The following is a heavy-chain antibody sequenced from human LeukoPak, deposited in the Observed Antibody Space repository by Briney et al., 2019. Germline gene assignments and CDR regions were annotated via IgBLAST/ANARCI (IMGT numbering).Heavy chain of an antibody. J-gene: IGHJ2*01. CDR1: DGSISSYY. Sequence: SETLSLTCAVSDGSISSYYWNWIRQPPGKGLEWIGNIYNSGSTDYNPSLKSRVTISVNLSKKQISLKLTSVTAADTALYYCAGEKGPYWYFDLWGRGTLVTVSS. CDR3: AGEKGPYWYFDL. CDR2: IYNSGST. V-gene: IGHV4-59*01.